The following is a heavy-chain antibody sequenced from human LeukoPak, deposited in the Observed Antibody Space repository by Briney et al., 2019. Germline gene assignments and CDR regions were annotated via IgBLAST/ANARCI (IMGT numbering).Heavy chain of an antibody. V-gene: IGHV6-1*01. CDR1: GDSVSSNSAA. D-gene: IGHD6-19*01. Sequence: SQTLSLTCAIFGDSVSSNSAAWNWIRQSPSRGLEWLGRTYYRSKWHNHYAVSVKSRITINPDTSKNQFSLQLNSVIPEDTAVYYCARLAVAGTDFDYWGQGTPVTVSS. J-gene: IGHJ4*02. CDR2: TYYRSKWHN. CDR3: ARLAVAGTDFDY.